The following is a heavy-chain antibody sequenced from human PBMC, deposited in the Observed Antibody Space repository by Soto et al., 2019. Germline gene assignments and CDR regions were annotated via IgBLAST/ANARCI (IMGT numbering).Heavy chain of an antibody. J-gene: IGHJ4*02. D-gene: IGHD2-15*01. V-gene: IGHV3-30-3*01. CDR2: IAYDGSSK. CDR1: GFTFSRNA. CDR3: AIDRYCNGDADIDY. Sequence: QVQLVESGGGVVQPGRSLRLSCAASGFTFSRNAMHWVRQAPGKGLEGVAVIAYDGSSKYYADSLKGRFNISRDNSKNTVYLQMNSLRAQDTAVYFCAIDRYCNGDADIDYWGQGTLVTVSS.